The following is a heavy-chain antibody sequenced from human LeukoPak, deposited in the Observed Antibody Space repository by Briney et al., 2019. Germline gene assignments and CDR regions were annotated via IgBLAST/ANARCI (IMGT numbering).Heavy chain of an antibody. J-gene: IGHJ4*02. D-gene: IGHD3-3*01. CDR1: GYTFTSYD. V-gene: IGHV1-8*03. CDR3: ARGRDFWSGPLDY. CDR2: MNPNSGST. Sequence: ASVKVSCKASGYTFTSYDINWVRQATGQGLEWMGWMNPNSGSTGYAQKFQGRVTITRNTSISTAYMELSSLRSEDTAVYYCARGRDFWSGPLDYWGQGTLVTVSS.